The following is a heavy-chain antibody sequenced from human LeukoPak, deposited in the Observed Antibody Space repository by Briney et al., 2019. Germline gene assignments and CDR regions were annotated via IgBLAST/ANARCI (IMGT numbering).Heavy chain of an antibody. D-gene: IGHD5-18*01. J-gene: IGHJ4*02. V-gene: IGHV1-2*02. Sequence: ASVKVSCKASEYTFTGYYMHWVRQAPGQGLEWMGWINPNSGGTNYAQKFQGRVTMTRDTSISTAYMELSRLRSDDTAVYYCARVKSPSYGYSVFDYWGQGTLVTVSS. CDR1: EYTFTGYY. CDR3: ARVKSPSYGYSVFDY. CDR2: INPNSGGT.